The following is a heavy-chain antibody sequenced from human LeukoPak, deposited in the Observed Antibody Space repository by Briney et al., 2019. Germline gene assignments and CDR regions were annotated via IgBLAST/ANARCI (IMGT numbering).Heavy chain of an antibody. V-gene: IGHV3-30*09. D-gene: IGHD6-13*01. CDR3: ARPYTSSWYLFDY. J-gene: IGHJ4*02. CDR1: GFTFRNYA. CDR2: TSSDGSNE. Sequence: PGGSLRLSCAASGFTFRNYAMHWVRQAPGKGLEWVAVTSSDGSNEYYADSVRGRFGISRDNSKNTVYLQMNSLRAEDTALYYCARPYTSSWYLFDYWGQGTLVTVSS.